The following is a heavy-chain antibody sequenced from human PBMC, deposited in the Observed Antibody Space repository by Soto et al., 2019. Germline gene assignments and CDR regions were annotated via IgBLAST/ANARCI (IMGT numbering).Heavy chain of an antibody. J-gene: IGHJ5*02. V-gene: IGHV1-69*13. D-gene: IGHD6-13*01. CDR2: IIPIFGTA. CDR3: ARGYSSSYNWFDP. Sequence: ASVKVSCKASGGTFSGYAISWVRQAPGQGLEWMGGIIPIFGTANYAQKFQGRVTITADESTSTAYMELSSLRSEDTAVYYCARGYSSSYNWFDPWGQGTLVTVSS. CDR1: GGTFSGYA.